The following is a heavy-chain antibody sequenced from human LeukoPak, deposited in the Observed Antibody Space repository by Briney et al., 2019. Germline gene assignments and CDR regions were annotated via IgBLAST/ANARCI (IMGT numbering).Heavy chain of an antibody. V-gene: IGHV3-74*01. J-gene: IGHJ4*02. D-gene: IGHD3-10*01. CDR2: IKSDGRST. CDR3: ARGSSRRSIDY. CDR1: GFTFNNFW. Sequence: PGGSLRLSCVASGFTFNNFWMYWVRQDPGKGLVWVSRIKSDGRSTSYADSVEGRFTISRDSAKNTLYLQMNSLRSDDTAVYYCARGSSRRSIDYWGQGTLVTVSA.